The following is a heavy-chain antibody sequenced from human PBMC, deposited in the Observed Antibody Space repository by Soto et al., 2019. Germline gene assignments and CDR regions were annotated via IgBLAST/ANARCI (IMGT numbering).Heavy chain of an antibody. Sequence: PSETLSLTCTVSGGSISSYYWSWIRQPPGKGLEWIGYIYYSGSTNYNPSLKSRVTISVDTSKNQFSLKLSSVTAADTAVYYCARSPEVTGYYYYYYMDVWGKGTTVTVSS. J-gene: IGHJ6*03. CDR3: ARSPEVTGYYYYYYMDV. V-gene: IGHV4-59*08. CDR1: GGSISSYY. CDR2: IYYSGST. D-gene: IGHD3-10*01.